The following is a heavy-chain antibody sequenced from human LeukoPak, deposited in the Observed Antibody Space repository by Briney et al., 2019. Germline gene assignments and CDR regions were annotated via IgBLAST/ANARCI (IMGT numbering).Heavy chain of an antibody. CDR2: IKQDGSEK. D-gene: IGHD2-2*02. J-gene: IGHJ6*02. V-gene: IGHV3-7*01. Sequence: GGSLRLSCAASGFTFSSYWMSWVRQAPVKGLEWVANIKQDGSEKYYVDSVKGRFTISRDNAKNSLYLQMNSLRAEDTAVYYCARDSLEYQLLYRYYYYGMDVWGQGTTVTVSS. CDR3: ARDSLEYQLLYRYYYYGMDV. CDR1: GFTFSSYW.